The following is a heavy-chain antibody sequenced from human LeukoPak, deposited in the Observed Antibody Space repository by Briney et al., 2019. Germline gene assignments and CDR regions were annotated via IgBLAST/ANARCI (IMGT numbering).Heavy chain of an antibody. CDR3: TTVRSY. CDR2: IMTKTAGGAT. J-gene: IGHJ4*02. CDR1: GFTFSAYA. Sequence: GGSLRLSCEASGFTFSAYAMTWVRQAPGKGLEWVGRIMTKTAGGATDYAAPVKGRFTISRDDSKNTVYLQMNSLNTEDTAVYYCTTVRSYWGQGTLVTVSS. V-gene: IGHV3-15*01.